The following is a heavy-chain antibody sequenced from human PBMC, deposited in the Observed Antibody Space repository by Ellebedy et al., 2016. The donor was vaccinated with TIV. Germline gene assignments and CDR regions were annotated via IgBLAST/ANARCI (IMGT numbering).Heavy chain of an antibody. D-gene: IGHD6-25*01. V-gene: IGHV3-23*01. J-gene: IGHJ3*02. CDR1: GFTFRSYT. CDR3: AKDASSGYSAIDVFDI. Sequence: PGGSLRLSCTASGFTFRSYTINWVRQAPGKGLEWVAGISGSGEKTFYADSVNGRFSMSRDNSRNTVVLQMSGLGAEDTALYYCAKDASSGYSAIDVFDIWGQGTKVIVSS. CDR2: ISGSGEKT.